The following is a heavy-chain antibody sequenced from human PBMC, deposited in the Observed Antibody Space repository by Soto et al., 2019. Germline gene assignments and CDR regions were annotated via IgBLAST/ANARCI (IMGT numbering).Heavy chain of an antibody. CDR1: GGSFSGYY. CDR3: ARGAMYYDFWSGYYTGMYYGMDV. J-gene: IGHJ6*02. CDR2: INHSGST. D-gene: IGHD3-3*01. V-gene: IGHV4-34*01. Sequence: SETLSLTCAVYGGSFSGYYWSWIRQPPGKGLERIREINHSGSTNYNPSLKSRVTISVDTSKNQFSLKLSSVTAADTAVYYCARGAMYYDFWSGYYTGMYYGMDVWGQGTTVTVSS.